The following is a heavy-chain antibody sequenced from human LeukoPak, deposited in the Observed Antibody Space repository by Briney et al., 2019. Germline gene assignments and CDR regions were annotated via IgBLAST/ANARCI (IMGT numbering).Heavy chain of an antibody. CDR2: IYSGGST. CDR3: ARDRAYTYGFAYYFAD. CDR1: GFTVSDNY. V-gene: IGHV3-66*01. D-gene: IGHD5-18*01. Sequence: GGSLRLSCATSGFTVSDNYMSWVRQAPGKRLEWASVIYSGGSTFYADSVKGRFTISRDSSKNTVYLQMNSLRGEDTAVYYCARDRAYTYGFAYYFADWGQGTLVTVSS. J-gene: IGHJ4*02.